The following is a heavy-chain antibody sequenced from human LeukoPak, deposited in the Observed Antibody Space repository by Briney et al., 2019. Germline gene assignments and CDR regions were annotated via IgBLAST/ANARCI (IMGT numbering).Heavy chain of an antibody. Sequence: LRLSCAASGFTFSSYSMNWVRQPPGKGLEWIGYIYYSGSTYYNPSLKSRVTISVDTSKSQFSLKLSSVTAADTAVYYCARVGSGPLFDYWGQGTLVTVSS. V-gene: IGHV4-30-4*08. J-gene: IGHJ4*02. CDR1: GFTFSSYS. CDR3: ARVGSGPLFDY. D-gene: IGHD6-19*01. CDR2: IYYSGST.